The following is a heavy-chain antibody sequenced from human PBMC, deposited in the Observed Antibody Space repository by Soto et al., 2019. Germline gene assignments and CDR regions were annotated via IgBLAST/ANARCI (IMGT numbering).Heavy chain of an antibody. Sequence: QVQLQQWGAGLLKPSETLSLTCAVYGGSFRGYYWSWIRQPPGKGLEWIGEINHSGSTNYNPSLKGRVTISVDTSKNQCSLKLSSVTAADTAVYYCARRRKPQGYSDGYYLGYFDYWGQGTLVTVSS. J-gene: IGHJ4*02. CDR2: INHSGST. V-gene: IGHV4-34*01. D-gene: IGHD5-18*01. CDR3: ARRRKPQGYSDGYYLGYFDY. CDR1: GGSFRGYY.